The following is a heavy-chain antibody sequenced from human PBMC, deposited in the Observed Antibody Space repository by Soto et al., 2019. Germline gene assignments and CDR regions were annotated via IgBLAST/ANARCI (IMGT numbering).Heavy chain of an antibody. V-gene: IGHV1-2*02. J-gene: IGHJ4*02. D-gene: IGHD2-2*01. CDR2: INPNSGGT. CDR3: ARDPKHPAIPIHDGR. CDR1: GYTFTDYF. Sequence: VEMVQSGAEVKKPGASVRVSCKASGYTFTDYFIHWVRQAPGQGLEWMGWINPNSGGTNYAQKFQGGATMPRDTSNTPVSLTRSRRRSDDTDTYYGARDPKHPAIPIHDGRWGQGPLVTV.